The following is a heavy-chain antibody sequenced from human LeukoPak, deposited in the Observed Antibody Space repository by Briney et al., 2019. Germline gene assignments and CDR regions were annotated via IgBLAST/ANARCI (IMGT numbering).Heavy chain of an antibody. CDR3: ARDWNSRNDYFDP. CDR2: TSAHNDDT. V-gene: IGHV1-18*01. Sequence: ASVKVSCKASGYTFTSYGISWVRQAPGQGLEWMGWTSAHNDDTNYAETLQGRLTMTTDISTSTAYMELTSLRSDDTAVYYCARDWNSRNDYFDPWGQGTLVIVSS. D-gene: IGHD1-1*01. CDR1: GYTFTSYG. J-gene: IGHJ4*02.